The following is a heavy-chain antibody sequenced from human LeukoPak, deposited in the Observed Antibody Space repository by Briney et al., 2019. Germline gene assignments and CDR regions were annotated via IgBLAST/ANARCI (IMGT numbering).Heavy chain of an antibody. CDR2: ISSSSSYI. Sequence: PGGSLRLSRAASGFTFSSYSMNWVRQAPGKGLEWVSSISSSSSYIYYADSVKGRFTISRGNAKNSLYLQMNSLRAEDTAVYYCAREGTEYQLQNWGQGTLVTVSS. D-gene: IGHD2-2*01. CDR1: GFTFSSYS. CDR3: AREGTEYQLQN. J-gene: IGHJ4*02. V-gene: IGHV3-21*01.